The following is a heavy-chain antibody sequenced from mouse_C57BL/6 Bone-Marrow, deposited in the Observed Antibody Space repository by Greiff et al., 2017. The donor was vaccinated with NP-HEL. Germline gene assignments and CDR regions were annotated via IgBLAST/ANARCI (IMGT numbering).Heavy chain of an antibody. Sequence: VQLQQSGAELVRPGASVTLSCKASGYKFTDYEMHWVKQTPVQGLEWIGAIDPETGGTAYNQKFKGKAILTADKSSSTAYMELRSLTSEDSAVYYCTRGWNWYFDVWGTGTTVTVSS. D-gene: IGHD1-1*02. CDR1: GYKFTDYE. CDR2: IDPETGGT. J-gene: IGHJ1*03. V-gene: IGHV1-15*01. CDR3: TRGWNWYFDV.